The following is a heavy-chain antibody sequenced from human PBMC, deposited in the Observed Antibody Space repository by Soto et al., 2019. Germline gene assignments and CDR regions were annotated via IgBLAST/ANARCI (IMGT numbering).Heavy chain of an antibody. Sequence: QVQLVESGGGVVQPGRSLRLSCAASGFTFSSYGMHWVRQAPGKGLEWVAVIWYDGSNKYYADSVKGRFTISRDNSKNTLYLQMNSLRAEDTDGYYCASEGGIAAAGRAYFDYWGQVTLVTVSS. CDR3: ASEGGIAAAGRAYFDY. D-gene: IGHD6-13*01. J-gene: IGHJ4*02. CDR2: IWYDGSNK. CDR1: GFTFSSYG. V-gene: IGHV3-33*01.